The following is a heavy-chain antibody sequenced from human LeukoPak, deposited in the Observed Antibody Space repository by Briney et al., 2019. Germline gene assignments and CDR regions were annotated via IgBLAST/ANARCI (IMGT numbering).Heavy chain of an antibody. V-gene: IGHV3-30*02. Sequence: SVQGRFTISRDNSKNTLYLQMNSLRAEDTAVYYCAKGPSSGWYASYWGQGTLVTVSS. CDR3: AKGPSSGWYASY. J-gene: IGHJ4*02. D-gene: IGHD6-19*01.